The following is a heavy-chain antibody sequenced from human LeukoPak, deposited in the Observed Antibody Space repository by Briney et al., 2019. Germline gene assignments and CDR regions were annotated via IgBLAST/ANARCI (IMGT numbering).Heavy chain of an antibody. V-gene: IGHV3-48*03. CDR1: GFTYSRSE. CDR2: ISSGGSSM. Sequence: PGGPLRLSCAASGFTYSRSEMHWLRQAPGKGLEWVSYISSGGSSMYYADSVKGRFTVSRDNAKNSLYLQMNSLRVEDTAVYYCARPGRSVTQGYWGQGTLVTVSS. CDR3: ARPGRSVTQGY. D-gene: IGHD3-10*01. J-gene: IGHJ4*02.